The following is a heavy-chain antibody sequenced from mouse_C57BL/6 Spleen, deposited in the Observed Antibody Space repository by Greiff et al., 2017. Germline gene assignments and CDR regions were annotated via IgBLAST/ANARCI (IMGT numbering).Heavy chain of an antibody. CDR2: INPNNGGT. J-gene: IGHJ2*01. V-gene: IGHV1-26*01. CDR1: GYTFTDYY. CDR3: ATLNWERGGFDY. D-gene: IGHD4-1*02. Sequence: EVQLQQSGPELVQPGASVKISCKASGYTFTDYYMNWVKQSHGKSLEWIGDINPNNGGTSYNQKFKGKATLTVDKSSSTAYMELRSLTSEDSAVYYCATLNWERGGFDYWGQGTTLTVSS.